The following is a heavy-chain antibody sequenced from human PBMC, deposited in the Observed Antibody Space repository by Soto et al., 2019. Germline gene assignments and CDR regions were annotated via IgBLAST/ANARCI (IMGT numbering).Heavy chain of an antibody. CDR3: AGYSSGWYVDDAFDI. Sequence: PGGSLRLSCAASGFTFGSYGMHWIRQAPGKGLEWVAVVWYDGSNEYYADSVKGRFTISRDNSKNTVFLQMNSLRVEDTAVYYCAGYSSGWYVDDAFDIWGQGTMVTVSS. D-gene: IGHD6-19*01. V-gene: IGHV3-33*01. CDR1: GFTFGSYG. J-gene: IGHJ3*02. CDR2: VWYDGSNE.